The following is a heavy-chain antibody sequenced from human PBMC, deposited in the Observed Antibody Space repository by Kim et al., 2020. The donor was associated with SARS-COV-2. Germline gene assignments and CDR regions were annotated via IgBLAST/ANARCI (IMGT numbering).Heavy chain of an antibody. D-gene: IGHD3-10*01. V-gene: IGHV1-2*04. CDR2: INPNSGGT. Sequence: ASVKVSCKASGYTFTGYYMHWVRQAPGQGLEWMGWINPNSGGTNYAQKFQGWVTMTRDTSISTAYMELSRLRSDDTAVYYCAREINGSGSPNYYYYYGMDVWGQGTTVTVSS. CDR3: AREINGSGSPNYYYYYGMDV. J-gene: IGHJ6*02. CDR1: GYTFTGYY.